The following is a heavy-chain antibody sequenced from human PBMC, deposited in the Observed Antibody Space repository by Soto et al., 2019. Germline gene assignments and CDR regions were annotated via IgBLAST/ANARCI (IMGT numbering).Heavy chain of an antibody. D-gene: IGHD1-26*01. CDR3: ARDDGGSPGDY. V-gene: IGHV1-2*02. Sequence: ASVKVSCKASGYTFTGFYMHWVRQAPGQGLEWMGWINPNSGGTNYAQKLQGRVTMTTDTSTSTAYMELRSLRSDDTAVYYCARDDGGSPGDYWGQGTLVTVSS. J-gene: IGHJ4*02. CDR1: GYTFTGFY. CDR2: INPNSGGT.